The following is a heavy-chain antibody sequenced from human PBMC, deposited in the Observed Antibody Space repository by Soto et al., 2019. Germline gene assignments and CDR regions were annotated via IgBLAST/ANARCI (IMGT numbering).Heavy chain of an antibody. CDR3: ARGYSGYDYAFDI. CDR2: IYYSGST. V-gene: IGHV4-31*03. CDR1: GGSISSGGYY. Sequence: PSETLSLTCTVSGGSISSGGYYWSWIRQHPGKGLERIGYIYYSGSTYYNPSLKSRVTISVDTSKNQFSLKLSSVTAADTAVYYCARGYSGYDYAFDIWGQGTMVTVSS. J-gene: IGHJ3*02. D-gene: IGHD5-12*01.